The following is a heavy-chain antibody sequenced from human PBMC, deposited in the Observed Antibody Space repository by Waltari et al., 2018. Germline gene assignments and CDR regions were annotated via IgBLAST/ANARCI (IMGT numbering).Heavy chain of an antibody. V-gene: IGHV4-39*01. CDR3: ARRGDCGNDCYTFDY. Sequence: QLQLQESGPGLVKPSETLSLTCTVSGGSISGSSHDWGWIRQPPGKGLEWFGIIYYSGTTYYNPSLKTRVIISVDTSKNQFSLKLSSVTAADTAVYYCARRGDCGNDCYTFDYWGQGTLVTVSS. D-gene: IGHD2-21*01. CDR1: GGSISGSSHD. CDR2: IYYSGTT. J-gene: IGHJ4*02.